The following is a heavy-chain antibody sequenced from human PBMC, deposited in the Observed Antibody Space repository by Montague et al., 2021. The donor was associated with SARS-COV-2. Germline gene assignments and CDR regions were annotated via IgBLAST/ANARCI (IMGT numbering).Heavy chain of an antibody. CDR1: GFTFGDYA. Sequence: SLRLSCAASGFTFGDYAMHWVRQAPGKSLEWVSGISWNSGSTGYADSVKGRFTISRDNAKNSLYLQMNSLRAEDTALYYCAKDKGSGFSGWLAEHFDYWGQGTLVTVSS. D-gene: IGHD6-19*01. CDR2: ISWNSGST. J-gene: IGHJ4*02. V-gene: IGHV3-9*01. CDR3: AKDKGSGFSGWLAEHFDY.